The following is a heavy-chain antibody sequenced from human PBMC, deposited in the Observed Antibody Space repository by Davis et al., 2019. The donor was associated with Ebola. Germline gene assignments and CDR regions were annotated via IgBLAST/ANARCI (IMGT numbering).Heavy chain of an antibody. CDR1: GFTFSSYG. D-gene: IGHD3-3*01. Sequence: PGGSLRLSCAASGFTFSSYGMHWVRQAPGKGLERVAVISYDGSNKYYADSVKGRFTISRDNSKNTLYLQMNSLRAEDTAVYYCARAESYYDFWSGYYTGYYFDYWGQGTLVTVSS. CDR3: ARAESYYDFWSGYYTGYYFDY. CDR2: ISYDGSNK. V-gene: IGHV3-30*03. J-gene: IGHJ4*02.